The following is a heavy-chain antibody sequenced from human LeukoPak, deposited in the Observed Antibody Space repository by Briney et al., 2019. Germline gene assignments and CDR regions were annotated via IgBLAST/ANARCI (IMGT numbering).Heavy chain of an antibody. CDR1: GFTFSDFA. Sequence: SGGSLRLSCAASGFTFSDFAMSWVRQAPGKGLEWVSTIGGSRGSTYYADSVKGRFTISRDNSKHTLYLQMNSLRAEDTAVYYCARDKKDWGQGTLVTVSS. CDR3: ARDKKD. V-gene: IGHV3-23*01. CDR2: IGGSRGST. J-gene: IGHJ4*02.